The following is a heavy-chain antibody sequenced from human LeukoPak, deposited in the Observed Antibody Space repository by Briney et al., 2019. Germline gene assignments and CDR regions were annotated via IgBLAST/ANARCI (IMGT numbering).Heavy chain of an antibody. CDR1: GGSVSKYY. D-gene: IGHD7-27*01. Sequence: SETLSLTCTVSGGSVSKYYWSWIRQSPGKGLEWIGYIYYTETSYNPSLKSRVTISADTSKNQFSLKLYSVTAADTAVYYCAIRKLGNDYWGQGTLVTVSS. J-gene: IGHJ4*02. CDR2: IYYTET. V-gene: IGHV4-59*02. CDR3: AIRKLGNDY.